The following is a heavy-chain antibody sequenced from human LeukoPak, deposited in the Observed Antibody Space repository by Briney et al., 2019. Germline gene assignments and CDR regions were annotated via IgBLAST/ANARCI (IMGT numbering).Heavy chain of an antibody. V-gene: IGHV1-2*02. D-gene: IGHD2-21*01. CDR2: INPNSGGT. Sequence: ASVKVSCKASGYTFTGYYMHWVRQAPGQGLEWMGWINPNSGGTNYAQKFQGRVTMTRDTSISTAYMELSRPRSDDTAVYYCARQIVSGSMGCDFWGQGTLVTVSS. J-gene: IGHJ4*02. CDR3: ARQIVSGSMGCDF. CDR1: GYTFTGYY.